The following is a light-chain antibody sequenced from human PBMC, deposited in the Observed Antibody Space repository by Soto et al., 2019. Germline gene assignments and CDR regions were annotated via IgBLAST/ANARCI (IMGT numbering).Light chain of an antibody. CDR2: GAS. V-gene: IGKV3-20*01. CDR1: QSVASRN. CDR3: QQYNNSLWT. Sequence: EIALTQSPGTLSLSPGERATLSCRASQSVASRNLAWYQQKSGQAPRLLIYGASSRATGIPDRFSGSGSGTDFTLTISRLEPEDFAVYYCQQYNNSLWTFGQVTKVDIK. J-gene: IGKJ1*01.